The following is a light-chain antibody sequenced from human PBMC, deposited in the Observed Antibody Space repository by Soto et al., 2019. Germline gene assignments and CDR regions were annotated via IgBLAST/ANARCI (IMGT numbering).Light chain of an antibody. J-gene: IGKJ4*01. CDR2: AAS. CDR1: QSISSY. CDR3: QQSCSTVLT. V-gene: IGKV1-39*01. Sequence: DIQMTQSPSSLSASVGDRVTITCRASQSISSYLNWYQQKPGKAPKLLIYAASRLQGGVPSRFSGSGSGTDFTLTISSLQREDCAFYCCQQSCSTVLTFGGGTKVEIK.